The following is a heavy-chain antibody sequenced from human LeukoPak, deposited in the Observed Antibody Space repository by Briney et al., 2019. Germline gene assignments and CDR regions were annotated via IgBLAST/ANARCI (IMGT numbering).Heavy chain of an antibody. J-gene: IGHJ4*02. CDR2: INHSGST. Sequence: PSETLSLTCAVYGGSFSGYYWSWIRQPPGKGLEWIGEINHSGSTNYNPSLKSRVTISVDTSKNQFSLKLSSVTAADTAVYYCARGVAGTRPPFDYWGQGTLVTVSS. D-gene: IGHD6-19*01. CDR3: ARGVAGTRPPFDY. CDR1: GGSFSGYY. V-gene: IGHV4-34*01.